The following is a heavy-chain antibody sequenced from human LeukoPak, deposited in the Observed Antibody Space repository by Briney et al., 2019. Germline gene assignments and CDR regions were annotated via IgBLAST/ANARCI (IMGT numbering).Heavy chain of an antibody. CDR2: ISSSSSYT. D-gene: IGHD6-13*01. CDR1: GFTFSDYY. V-gene: IGHV3-11*03. CDR3: ARIAAAGTMPFYY. J-gene: IGHJ4*02. Sequence: GGSLRLSCAASGFTFSDYYMSWIRQAPGKGLEWVSYISSSSSYTNYADSVKGRFTISRDNAKKSLYLQMNSLRAEDTAVYYCARIAAAGTMPFYYWGQGTLVTVSS.